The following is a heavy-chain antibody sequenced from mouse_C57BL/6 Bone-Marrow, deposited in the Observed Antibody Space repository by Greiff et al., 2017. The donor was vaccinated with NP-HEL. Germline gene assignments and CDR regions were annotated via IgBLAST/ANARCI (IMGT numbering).Heavy chain of an antibody. CDR3: AGNYGLAWFAY. CDR1: GYSFTGYY. Sequence: VQLKQPGAELVMPGASVKLSCKASGYSFTGYYMNWVKQSPEKSLEWIGEINPSTGGTTYNQKFKAKATLTVDKSSSTAYMQLKSLTSEDSAVYYCAGNYGLAWFAYWGQGTLVTVSA. D-gene: IGHD2-1*01. J-gene: IGHJ3*01. V-gene: IGHV1-42*01. CDR2: INPSTGGT.